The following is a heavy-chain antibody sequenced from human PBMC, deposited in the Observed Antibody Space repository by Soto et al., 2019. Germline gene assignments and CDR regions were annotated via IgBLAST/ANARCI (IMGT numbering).Heavy chain of an antibody. Sequence: ASVKVSCKASGYTFTTYYMHWVRQAPGQGLEWMGMINPSGGSTGYAQKFQGRVTLTRDTSTSTVSMELSSLRSEDTAVYYCARGIDTAMVKGNLAFDIWGQGTMVTVSS. V-gene: IGHV1-46*01. D-gene: IGHD5-18*01. CDR2: INPSGGST. CDR3: ARGIDTAMVKGNLAFDI. J-gene: IGHJ3*02. CDR1: GYTFTTYY.